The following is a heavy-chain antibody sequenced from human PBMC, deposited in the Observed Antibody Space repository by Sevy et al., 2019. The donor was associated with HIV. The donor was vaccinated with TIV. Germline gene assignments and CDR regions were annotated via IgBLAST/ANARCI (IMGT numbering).Heavy chain of an antibody. Sequence: ASVKVSCKASGYTFTNYDINWVRQATGQGLEWMGWMSPNSGKTGYAQKFQGRVTVTRNTSISTAYMELSSLGSVDTAVYYCARRPNSGYYRDYYYYYGMDVWGQGTAVTVSS. CDR3: ARRPNSGYYRDYYYYYGMDV. CDR2: MSPNSGKT. V-gene: IGHV1-8*01. CDR1: GYTFTNYD. D-gene: IGHD5-12*01. J-gene: IGHJ6*02.